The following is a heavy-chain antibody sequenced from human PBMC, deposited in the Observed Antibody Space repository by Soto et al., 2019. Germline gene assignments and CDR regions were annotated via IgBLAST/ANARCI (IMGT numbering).Heavy chain of an antibody. CDR1: GYTFTSYD. CDR2: MKPNSGNT. CDR3: ARTIYGDIVDY. D-gene: IGHD4-17*01. Sequence: QVHLVQSGAEVKKPEASVKVSCKASGYTFTSYDINWVRQATGQGLEWMGWMKPNSGNTGYAQKFQVRVTMTRNTSISTAYMALSSVRSEDSAVYYCARTIYGDIVDYWGQGTLVTVSS. V-gene: IGHV1-8*01. J-gene: IGHJ4*02.